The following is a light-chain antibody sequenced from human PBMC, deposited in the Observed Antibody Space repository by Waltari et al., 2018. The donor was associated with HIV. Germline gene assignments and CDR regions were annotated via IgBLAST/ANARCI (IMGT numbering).Light chain of an antibody. Sequence: EIVLTPSPGTLSLSPGGRATLSCRASQSVSSNYLAWYQQKPGQAPRLLIYGASGRATGIPDRFSGSGSGTDFTLTISRLEPEDFAVYYCQQYGSSREATFGEGTKVEIK. CDR1: QSVSSNY. CDR2: GAS. J-gene: IGKJ4*01. CDR3: QQYGSSREAT. V-gene: IGKV3-20*01.